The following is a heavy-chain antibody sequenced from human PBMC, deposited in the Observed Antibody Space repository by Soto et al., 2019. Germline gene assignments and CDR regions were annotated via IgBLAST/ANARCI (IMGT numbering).Heavy chain of an antibody. Sequence: ASVKVSCKASGYTFTSYGISWVRQAPGQGLEWMGWISAYNGNTNYAQKLQGRVTMTTDTSTSTAYMELRSLRSDDTAVYYCARVRGWDPPNSWFDPWGQGTLVTVSS. CDR2: ISAYNGNT. CDR1: GYTFTSYG. V-gene: IGHV1-18*01. J-gene: IGHJ5*02. CDR3: ARVRGWDPPNSWFDP. D-gene: IGHD6-19*01.